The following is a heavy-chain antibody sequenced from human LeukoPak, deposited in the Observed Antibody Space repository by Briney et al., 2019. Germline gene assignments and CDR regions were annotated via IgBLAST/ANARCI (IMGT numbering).Heavy chain of an antibody. D-gene: IGHD2-2*01. CDR1: GFRLSDYD. CDR3: ARADCSGSTCYLRRSWFDP. J-gene: IGHJ5*02. CDR2: ISTGSRYI. V-gene: IGHV3-21*01. Sequence: GGSLRLSCAASGFRLSDYDMNWVRQAPGKGREWVSSISTGSRYIYYAYSVKGRFTISRDDAKNSLYLQMDYLRAEDTAVYYCARADCSGSTCYLRRSWFDPWGQGTLVTVSS.